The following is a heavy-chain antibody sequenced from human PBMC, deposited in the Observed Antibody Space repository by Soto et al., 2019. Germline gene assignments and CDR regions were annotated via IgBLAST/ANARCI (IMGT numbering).Heavy chain of an antibody. CDR2: VSHDGRNT. CDR1: GFTFSDYA. CDR3: AKGGRQWLVTSDFNY. D-gene: IGHD6-19*01. Sequence: VQLVESGGGVVQPGRSLRLSCAASGFTFSDYAMHWVRQAPGKGLEWVAVVSHDGRNTHYADSVKGRFTISRDSSKNTVSLELTTLSAEDTAVYYSAKGGRQWLVTSDFNYWGQGALVTVSS. J-gene: IGHJ4*02. V-gene: IGHV3-30*18.